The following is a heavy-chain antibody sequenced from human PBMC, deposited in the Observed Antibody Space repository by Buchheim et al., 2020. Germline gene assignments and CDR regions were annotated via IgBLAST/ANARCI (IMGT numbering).Heavy chain of an antibody. J-gene: IGHJ4*02. CDR2: IYYSGST. V-gene: IGHV4-61*01. Sequence: QVQLQESGPGLVKPSETLSLTCTVSGGSVSSGSYYWSWIRQPPGKGLEWIGYIYYSGSTNYNPSLKSRVTLSVDTSRNQFSLKLSSVTAADTAVYYCARGNYGDSSDYWGQGTL. CDR3: ARGNYGDSSDY. CDR1: GGSVSSGSYY. D-gene: IGHD4-17*01.